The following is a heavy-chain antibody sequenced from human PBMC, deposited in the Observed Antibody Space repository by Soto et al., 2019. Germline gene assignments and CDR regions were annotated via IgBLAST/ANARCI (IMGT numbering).Heavy chain of an antibody. Sequence: QVQLVQSGAEVKKPGSSVKVSCKASGGTFSPYTINWVRQAPGQGLEWMGRIIPFLGVTNCAQKFQARVTITADKSTTTAYMELSGLRFEDTAVYYCARDWESTVSTWSFGAFWGRGTLVTVSS. J-gene: IGHJ4*02. V-gene: IGHV1-69*08. CDR2: IIPFLGVT. CDR1: GGTFSPYT. D-gene: IGHD3-10*01. CDR3: ARDWESTVSTWSFGAF.